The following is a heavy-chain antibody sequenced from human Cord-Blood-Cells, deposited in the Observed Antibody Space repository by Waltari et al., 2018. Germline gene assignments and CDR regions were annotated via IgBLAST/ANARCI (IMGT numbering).Heavy chain of an antibody. CDR2: IYSGGST. CDR3: ARDGSNWDSDAFDI. V-gene: IGHV3-53*04. Sequence: EVQRVESGGGLVQPGGSLRLSCAAPGFTVSTNYMRGVRQAPGKGLEWVSVIYSGGSTYYADSVKGRFTISRHNSKNTLYLQMNSLRAEDTAVYYCARDGSNWDSDAFDIWGQGTMVTVSS. D-gene: IGHD1-7*01. CDR1: GFTVSTNY. J-gene: IGHJ3*02.